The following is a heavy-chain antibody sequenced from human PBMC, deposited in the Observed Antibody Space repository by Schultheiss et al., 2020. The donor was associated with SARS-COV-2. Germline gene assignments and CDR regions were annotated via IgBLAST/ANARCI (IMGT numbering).Heavy chain of an antibody. CDR1: GFTFSSYS. CDR2: ISSSSSYI. J-gene: IGHJ4*02. V-gene: IGHV3-21*05. Sequence: GGSLRLSCAASGFTFSSYSMNWVRQAPGKGLEWVSYISSSSSYIYYADSVKGRFTISRDNAKNSLYLQMNSLRAEDTAVYYCASQLWFGELLLDYWGQGTLVTVSS. D-gene: IGHD3-10*01. CDR3: ASQLWFGELLLDY.